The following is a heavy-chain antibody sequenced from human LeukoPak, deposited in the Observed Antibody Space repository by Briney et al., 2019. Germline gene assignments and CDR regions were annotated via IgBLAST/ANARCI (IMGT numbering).Heavy chain of an antibody. D-gene: IGHD3-3*01. CDR1: GFNLNTYA. CDR2: ISNTAGST. J-gene: IGHJ4*02. CDR3: ARDGYDFWSGYSYYFDY. V-gene: IGHV3-23*01. Sequence: GGSLRLSCEVSGFNLNTYAMSWVRQAPGKALEWVSAISNTAGSTYYADSGKGRFTISRDNSKNTLYLQMNSLRAEDTAVYYCARDGYDFWSGYSYYFDYWGQGTLVTVSS.